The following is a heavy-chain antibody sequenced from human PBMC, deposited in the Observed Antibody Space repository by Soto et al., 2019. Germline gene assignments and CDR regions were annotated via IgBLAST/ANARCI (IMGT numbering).Heavy chain of an antibody. CDR3: ARHSRDWNYGTFDY. D-gene: IGHD1-7*01. V-gene: IGHV4-39*01. Sequence: SETLSLTCTFSGCSISSSSYYWGWIRQPPGKGLEWIGSIYYSGSTYYNPSLKSRVTISVDTSKNQFSLKLSSVTAADTAVYYCARHSRDWNYGTFDYWGQGTLVTVSS. J-gene: IGHJ4*02. CDR1: GCSISSSSYY. CDR2: IYYSGST.